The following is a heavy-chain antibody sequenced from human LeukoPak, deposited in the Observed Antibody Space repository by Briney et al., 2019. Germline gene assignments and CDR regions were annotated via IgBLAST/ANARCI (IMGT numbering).Heavy chain of an antibody. D-gene: IGHD3-22*01. J-gene: IGHJ4*02. CDR1: GFTFSRYS. CDR2: ISYDGSNK. V-gene: IGHV3-30*04. Sequence: PGRSLRLSCAASGFTFSRYSMHWVRQAPGKGLEWVALISYDGSNKYYADSVKGRFTISRDNAKNSLYLQMNSLRAEDTAVYYCARDPNPYDSSGYYYEENYWGQGTLVTVSS. CDR3: ARDPNPYDSSGYYYEENY.